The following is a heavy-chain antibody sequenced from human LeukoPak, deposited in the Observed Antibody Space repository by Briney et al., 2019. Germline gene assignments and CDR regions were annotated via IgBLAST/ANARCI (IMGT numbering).Heavy chain of an antibody. D-gene: IGHD3-22*01. V-gene: IGHV3-23*01. CDR1: GFTFSSYG. J-gene: IGHJ4*02. CDR3: AKGGHYYDTAAYWGDY. CDR2: ISGSGGFT. Sequence: PGGSLRLPCAASGFTFSSYGMSWVRQAPGKGLEWVSAISGSGGFTYYADSVKGRFTISRDNSKNTLYLQMNSLRAEDTAVYYCAKGGHYYDTAAYWGDYWGQGTLVTVSS.